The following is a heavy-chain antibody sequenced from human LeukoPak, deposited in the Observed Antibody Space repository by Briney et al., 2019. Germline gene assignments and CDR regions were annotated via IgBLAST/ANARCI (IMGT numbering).Heavy chain of an antibody. J-gene: IGHJ4*02. D-gene: IGHD1-26*01. CDR3: ARVLGGGSYYRLDC. V-gene: IGHV1-69*04. CDR2: IIPILGIA. Sequence: SVKVSCKASGGTFSSYAISWVRQAPGQGLEWMGRIIPILGIANYAQKFQGRVTITADKSTSTAYMELSSLRSEDTAVYYCARVLGGGSYYRLDCWGQGTLVTVSS. CDR1: GGTFSSYA.